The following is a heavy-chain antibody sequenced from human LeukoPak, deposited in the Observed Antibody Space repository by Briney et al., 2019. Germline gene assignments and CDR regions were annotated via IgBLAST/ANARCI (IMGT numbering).Heavy chain of an antibody. J-gene: IGHJ4*02. Sequence: GGSLRLSCAASGFTFSSYGMHWVRQAPGKGLEWVAVIWYDGSNKYYADSVKGRFTISRDNSKNTLYLQMNSLRAEDTAFYYCARRSYYDSTGYPFDYWGQGALVTVSS. D-gene: IGHD3-22*01. CDR1: GFTFSSYG. CDR2: IWYDGSNK. V-gene: IGHV3-33*01. CDR3: ARRSYYDSTGYPFDY.